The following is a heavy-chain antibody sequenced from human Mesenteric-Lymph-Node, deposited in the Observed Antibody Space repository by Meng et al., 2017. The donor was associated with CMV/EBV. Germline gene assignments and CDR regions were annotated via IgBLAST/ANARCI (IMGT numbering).Heavy chain of an antibody. V-gene: IGHV3-7*01. CDR3: AKYRVRDFDY. CDR1: GFTFSSYA. CDR2: IKTDGSEK. J-gene: IGHJ4*02. Sequence: GGSLRLSCAASGFTFSSYAMSWVRQAPGKGLEWVANIKTDGSEKYYADSVRGRFTISRDNAEDSLHLQMNSLRPEDTAIYYCAKYRVRDFDYWGQGTLVTVSS. D-gene: IGHD5-18*01.